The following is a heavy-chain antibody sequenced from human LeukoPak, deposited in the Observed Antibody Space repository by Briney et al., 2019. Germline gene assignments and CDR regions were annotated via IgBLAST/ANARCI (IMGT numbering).Heavy chain of an antibody. D-gene: IGHD3-3*01. CDR1: GYTFTSYD. CDR3: ARGVADYDFWSGTVDYYYGMDV. Sequence: GSVKVSCKASGYTFTSYDINWVRQATGQGLEWMGWMNPNSGNTGYAQKFQGRVTMTRNTSISTAYMELSSLRSEDTAVYYCARGVADYDFWSGTVDYYYGMDVWGQGTTVTVSS. CDR2: MNPNSGNT. J-gene: IGHJ6*02. V-gene: IGHV1-8*01.